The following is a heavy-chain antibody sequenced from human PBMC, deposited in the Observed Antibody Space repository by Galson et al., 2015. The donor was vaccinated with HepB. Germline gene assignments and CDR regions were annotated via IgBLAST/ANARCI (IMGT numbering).Heavy chain of an antibody. Sequence: SLRLSCAASGFNFIDYGMHWVRQAPGKGLQWVSSISSSSTYIFYAESVKGRFTISRNNAKNSLFLRMNSLRAEDTAVYYCATTSPGGQYFESWGQGTLVTVSS. V-gene: IGHV3-21*01. CDR3: ATTSPGGQYFES. CDR2: ISSSSTYI. D-gene: IGHD1-1*01. CDR1: GFNFIDYG. J-gene: IGHJ4*02.